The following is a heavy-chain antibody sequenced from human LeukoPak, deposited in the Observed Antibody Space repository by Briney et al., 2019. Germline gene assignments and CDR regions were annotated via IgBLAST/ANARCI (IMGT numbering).Heavy chain of an antibody. CDR2: ISAYNGNT. CDR1: GYTFTGYY. J-gene: IGHJ4*02. Sequence: GASVKVSCKASGYTFTGYYMHWVRQAPGQGLEWIGWISAYNGNTNYAQKLQGRVTMTTDTSTSTAYMELRSLRSDDTAVYYCARRRGSREQQLDYWGQGTLVTVSS. V-gene: IGHV1-18*04. CDR3: ARRRGSREQQLDY. D-gene: IGHD6-13*01.